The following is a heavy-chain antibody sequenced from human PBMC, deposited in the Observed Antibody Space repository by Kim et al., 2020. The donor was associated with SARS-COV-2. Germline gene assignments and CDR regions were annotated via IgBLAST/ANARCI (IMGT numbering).Heavy chain of an antibody. Sequence: ASVKVSCKVSGYTLTELSMHWVRQAPGKGLEWMGGFDPEDGETIYAQKFQGRVTMTEDTSTDTAYMELSSLRSEDTAVYYCSTGVAVAGRSSNYNYYYGMDVWGQGPTVTVFS. V-gene: IGHV1-24*01. D-gene: IGHD6-19*01. CDR3: STGVAVAGRSSNYNYYYGMDV. J-gene: IGHJ6*02. CDR2: FDPEDGET. CDR1: GYTLTELS.